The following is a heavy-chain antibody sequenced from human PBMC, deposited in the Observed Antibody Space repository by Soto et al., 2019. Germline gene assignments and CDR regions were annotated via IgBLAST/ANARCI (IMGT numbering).Heavy chain of an antibody. CDR2: ISHDGGNK. Sequence: GGSLRLSCAASGFTFSSYGMHWVRQAPGKGLEWVAVISHDGGNKYYADSVKGRFTISRDNSKNTLYLQMNSLRAEDTAVYYCAKDKDDFVWGSYDSWGQGTPVTVSS. CDR1: GFTFSSYG. D-gene: IGHD3-16*01. V-gene: IGHV3-30*18. CDR3: AKDKDDFVWGSYDS. J-gene: IGHJ5*01.